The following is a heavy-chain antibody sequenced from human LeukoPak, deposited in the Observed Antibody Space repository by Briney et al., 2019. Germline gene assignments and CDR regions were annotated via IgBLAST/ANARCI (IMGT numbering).Heavy chain of an antibody. D-gene: IGHD3-22*01. CDR3: ARPYYYDSRIDP. CDR1: GGSISSGDYY. J-gene: IGHJ5*02. V-gene: IGHV4-30-4*01. Sequence: SETLSLTCTVSGGSISSGDYYWSWIRQPPGKGLEWIAYMYYSGSTYYNPSLKSRVTMSADASKNQLSLKLSSVTAADTAVYYCARPYYYDSRIDPWGQGTLVTVSS. CDR2: MYYSGST.